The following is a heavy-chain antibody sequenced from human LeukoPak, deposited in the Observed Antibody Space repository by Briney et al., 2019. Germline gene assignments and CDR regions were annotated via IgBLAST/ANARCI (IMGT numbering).Heavy chain of an antibody. Sequence: SETLSLTCAVSGYSIRSGFYWGWIRPPPGKGLEWIASMFHSGSRYYNPSLRSRAVISLDTSKNQFFLKLTSVTAADTAVYYCASEANRPSFQYWGLGALVTVSS. CDR2: MFHSGSR. CDR3: ASEANRPSFQY. V-gene: IGHV4-38-2*01. CDR1: GYSIRSGFY. J-gene: IGHJ4*02.